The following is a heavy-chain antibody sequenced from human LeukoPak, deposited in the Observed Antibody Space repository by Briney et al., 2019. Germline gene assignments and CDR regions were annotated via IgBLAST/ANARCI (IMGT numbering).Heavy chain of an antibody. V-gene: IGHV4-4*07. Sequence: SETLSLTCTVSGGSISSYYWSWIRQPAGKGLEWIGRIYSTGSTNYNPSLKSRVTMLVDTSKNQFSLRLRSVTAADTAVYYCARQIASAGTAGFDFWGQGALVTVSS. J-gene: IGHJ4*02. CDR3: ARQIASAGTAGFDF. D-gene: IGHD6-13*01. CDR1: GGSISSYY. CDR2: IYSTGST.